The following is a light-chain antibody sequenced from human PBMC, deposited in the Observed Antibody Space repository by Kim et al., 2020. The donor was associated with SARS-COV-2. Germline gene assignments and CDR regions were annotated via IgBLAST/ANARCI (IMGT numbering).Light chain of an antibody. Sequence: WSPGETAPHSCRDSRGIVNYLAWYQEKPGQGPRLRIYDASNGAAGGPGRFSGGGSGTDFTLASTTLRPEDSGGYYWQQRTNWPLTFGQGTRLEIK. CDR2: DAS. J-gene: IGKJ5*01. CDR3: QQRTNWPLT. V-gene: IGKV3-11*01. CDR1: RGIVNY.